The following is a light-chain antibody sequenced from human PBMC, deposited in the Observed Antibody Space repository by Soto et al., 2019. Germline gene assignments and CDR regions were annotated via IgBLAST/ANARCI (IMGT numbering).Light chain of an antibody. J-gene: IGKJ2*01. V-gene: IGKV3-11*01. CDR1: QSVSNY. Sequence: EIVLTQSPATLPLSPGERATLSCRASQSVSNYLAWYQQKPGQAPRLLIYDASNRATGIPARFSGSGSGTDFTLTISGLEPEDVAVYYCQQRSNWPRFTFGQGTKVEIK. CDR3: QQRSNWPRFT. CDR2: DAS.